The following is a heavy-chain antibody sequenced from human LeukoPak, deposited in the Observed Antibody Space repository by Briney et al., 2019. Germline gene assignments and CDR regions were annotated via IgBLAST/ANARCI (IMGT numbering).Heavy chain of an antibody. J-gene: IGHJ4*02. CDR1: GGTFSSYA. Sequence: ASVTVSCKASGGTFSSYAISWVRQAPGQGLEWMGRIIPILGIANYAQKFQGRVTITADKSTSTAYMELSSLRSEDTAVYYCARGSRSGSYPPIFDYWGQGTLVTVSS. D-gene: IGHD1-26*01. V-gene: IGHV1-69*04. CDR2: IIPILGIA. CDR3: ARGSRSGSYPPIFDY.